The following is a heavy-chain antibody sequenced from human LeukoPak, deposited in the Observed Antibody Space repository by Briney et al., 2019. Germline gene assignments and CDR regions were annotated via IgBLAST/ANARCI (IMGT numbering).Heavy chain of an antibody. V-gene: IGHV4-34*01. D-gene: IGHD3-22*01. CDR2: INHSGST. Sequence: PSETLSLTCAVYGGSFSGYYWSWIRQPPGKGLEWIGEINHSGSTNYNPSLKSRVTISVDTSKNQFSLKLSSVTAADTAVYYCARVFRSHYYDSSGYPDYWGQGTLVTVSS. CDR3: ARVFRSHYYDSSGYPDY. J-gene: IGHJ4*02. CDR1: GGSFSGYY.